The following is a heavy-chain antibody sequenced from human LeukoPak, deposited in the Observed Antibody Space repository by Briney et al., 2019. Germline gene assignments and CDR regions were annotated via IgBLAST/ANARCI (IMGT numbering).Heavy chain of an antibody. Sequence: PGGSLRLSCTASGFTFGDYAMSWVRQAPGKGLEWVGFIRSKAYGGTTEYAASVKGRFTISRDDSESIAYLQMNSLKTEDTAVYYCTRGFLEWPTGYYFDYWGQGTLVTVSS. J-gene: IGHJ4*02. D-gene: IGHD3-3*01. CDR1: GFTFGDYA. CDR3: TRGFLEWPTGYYFDY. CDR2: IRSKAYGGTT. V-gene: IGHV3-49*04.